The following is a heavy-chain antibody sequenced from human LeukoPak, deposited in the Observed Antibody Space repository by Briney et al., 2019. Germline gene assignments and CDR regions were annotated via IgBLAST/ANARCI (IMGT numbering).Heavy chain of an antibody. D-gene: IGHD3-16*01. Sequence: GGSLRLSCAASGFTFSSNGMHWVRQAPGKGLEWVAFMWYDGITKYYADSVKGRFTISRDNSKNTLYLQMNSLRTEDTAVYYCAKVSRGGVYWGQGTLVTVSS. J-gene: IGHJ4*02. CDR3: AKVSRGGVY. V-gene: IGHV3-30*02. CDR2: MWYDGITK. CDR1: GFTFSSNG.